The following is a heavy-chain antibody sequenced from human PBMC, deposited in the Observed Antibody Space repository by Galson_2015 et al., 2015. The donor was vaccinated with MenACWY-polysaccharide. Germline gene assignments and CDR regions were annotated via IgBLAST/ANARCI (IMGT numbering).Heavy chain of an antibody. D-gene: IGHD2-15*01. CDR1: GFSFNTYW. V-gene: IGHV3-74*01. Sequence: SLRLSCAASGFSFNTYWMHWVRHAPGKGLVWVSRINGDGSATGYADSVRGRFTISRDNAKNTLYLEMNSLRAEDTAVYYCTKAGAKYCRGSSCAFNWFDPWGQGTLVSVSS. CDR3: TKAGAKYCRGSSCAFNWFDP. J-gene: IGHJ5*02. CDR2: INGDGSAT.